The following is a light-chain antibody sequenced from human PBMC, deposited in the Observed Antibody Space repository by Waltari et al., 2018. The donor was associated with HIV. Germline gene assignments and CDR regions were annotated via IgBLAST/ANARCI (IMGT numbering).Light chain of an antibody. CDR2: AAS. CDR1: QSVTSSY. Sequence: IVLTQSPGTLSLSPGERATLSCRASQSVTSSYLAWYQQKPGQAPRLLIYAASSRATGIPDRFSGSGSGTDFTLTISRLEPEDFAVYYCQQYDDSRALSFGGGTKVAI. J-gene: IGKJ4*01. CDR3: QQYDDSRALS. V-gene: IGKV3-20*01.